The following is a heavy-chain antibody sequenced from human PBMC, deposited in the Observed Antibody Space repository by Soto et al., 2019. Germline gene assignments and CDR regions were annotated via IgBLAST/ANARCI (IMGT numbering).Heavy chain of an antibody. Sequence: GGSLRLSCAASGFTFSSYGMHWVRQAPGKGLEWVAVIWYDGSNKYYADSVKGRFTISRDNSKNTLYLQMNSLRAEDTAVYYCARFTYSSSWYYYYYGMDVWGQGTTVTVSS. CDR1: GFTFSSYG. D-gene: IGHD6-13*01. V-gene: IGHV3-33*01. CDR2: IWYDGSNK. J-gene: IGHJ6*02. CDR3: ARFTYSSSWYYYYYGMDV.